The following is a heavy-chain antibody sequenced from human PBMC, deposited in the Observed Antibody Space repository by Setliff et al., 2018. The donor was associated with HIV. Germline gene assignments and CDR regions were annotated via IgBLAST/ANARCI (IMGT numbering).Heavy chain of an antibody. CDR2: IYYNGNA. Sequence: SETLSLTCAVYGGSLSGHYWTWIRQPPGKGLEWIGYIYYNGNAYYYNPSLKSRTTISLDTSMNQFSLKLTSVTAADTAVYYCAREVDVVTTSDAFDIWGQGTMVTVSS. CDR1: GGSLSGHY. D-gene: IGHD2-21*02. V-gene: IGHV4-30-4*08. J-gene: IGHJ3*02. CDR3: AREVDVVTTSDAFDI.